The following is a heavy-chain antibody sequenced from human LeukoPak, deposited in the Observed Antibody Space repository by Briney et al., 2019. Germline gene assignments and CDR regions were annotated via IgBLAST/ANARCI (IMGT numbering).Heavy chain of an antibody. CDR2: INSDGRST. Sequence: HAGGSLRLSCAGSGFTFSSNWMHWVRQGPGKGLVWVSRINSDGRSTTYADSVKGRFTISRDNAKNTLYLQMNSLRAKDTAVYYCARAADYYDSSGYKTPPGYWGQGTLVTVSS. J-gene: IGHJ4*02. CDR3: ARAADYYDSSGYKTPPGY. CDR1: GFTFSSNW. D-gene: IGHD3-22*01. V-gene: IGHV3-74*01.